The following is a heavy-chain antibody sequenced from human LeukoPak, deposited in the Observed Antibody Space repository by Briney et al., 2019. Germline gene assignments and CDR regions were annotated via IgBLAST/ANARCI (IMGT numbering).Heavy chain of an antibody. J-gene: IGHJ4*02. D-gene: IGHD2-2*01. CDR3: AKPKYCSSTSCPFDY. CDR2: IRYDGSNK. V-gene: IGHV3-30*02. CDR1: GFTLRSYT. Sequence: GGSLRLSCAASGFTLRSYTMNCVRQAPGKGLEWVAFIRYDGSNKYYADSVKGRFTISRDNSKNTLYLQMNSLRAEDTAVYYCAKPKYCSSTSCPFDYWGQGTLVTVSS.